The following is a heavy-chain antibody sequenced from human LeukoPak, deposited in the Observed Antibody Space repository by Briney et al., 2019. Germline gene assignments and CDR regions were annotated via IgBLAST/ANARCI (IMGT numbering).Heavy chain of an antibody. J-gene: IGHJ4*02. CDR1: GGSFRGYY. Sequence: PSETLSLTCAVYGGSFRGYYWSWIRQPPGKGLEWIGEINHSGSTNYNPSLRSRVTISVDTSKNQFSLKLSSVTAADTAVYYCARGRDSSWLPFDYWGQGTLVTVSS. V-gene: IGHV4-34*01. CDR2: INHSGST. CDR3: ARGRDSSWLPFDY. D-gene: IGHD6-13*01.